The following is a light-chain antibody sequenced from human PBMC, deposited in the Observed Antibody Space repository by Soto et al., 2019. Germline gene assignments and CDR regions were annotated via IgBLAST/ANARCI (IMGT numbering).Light chain of an antibody. V-gene: IGKV3-20*01. Sequence: EIVLTQSPGPLSLSPGERATLSCRASQSITNSYLAWYQQKPGQAPRLLVYGAFTRATGIPDRFRGSGSGTVFTLNISRLEPAGFALDYCQHYGSSRVTFGPGTKVDIK. CDR1: QSITNSY. J-gene: IGKJ3*01. CDR2: GAF. CDR3: QHYGSSRVT.